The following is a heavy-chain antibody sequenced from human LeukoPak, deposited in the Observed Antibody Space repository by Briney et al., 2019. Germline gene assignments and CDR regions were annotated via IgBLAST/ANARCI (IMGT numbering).Heavy chain of an antibody. Sequence: ASVKVSCKASGYTFTGYYMHWVRQAPGQGLEWMGWINPNSGGTNYAQKFQGRVTMTEDTSTDTAYMELSSLRSEDTAVYYCATEWGLSIVGAPFYSHWGQGTLVTVSS. CDR3: ATEWGLSIVGAPFYSH. D-gene: IGHD1-26*01. CDR2: INPNSGGT. J-gene: IGHJ4*02. V-gene: IGHV1-2*02. CDR1: GYTFTGYY.